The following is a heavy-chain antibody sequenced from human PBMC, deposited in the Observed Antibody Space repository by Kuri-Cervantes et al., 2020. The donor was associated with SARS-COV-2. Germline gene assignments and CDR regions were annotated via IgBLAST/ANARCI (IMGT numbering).Heavy chain of an antibody. CDR1: GFTFSSYA. CDR3: ARDGLLRFLEWLFMYYFDY. V-gene: IGHV3-30*02. Sequence: GESLKISCAASGFTFSSYAMSWVRQAPGKGLEWVAFIRYDGSNKYYADSVKGRFTISRDNSKNTLYLQMNSLRAEDTAVYYCARDGLLRFLEWLFMYYFDYWGQGTLVTVSS. D-gene: IGHD3-3*01. CDR2: IRYDGSNK. J-gene: IGHJ4*02.